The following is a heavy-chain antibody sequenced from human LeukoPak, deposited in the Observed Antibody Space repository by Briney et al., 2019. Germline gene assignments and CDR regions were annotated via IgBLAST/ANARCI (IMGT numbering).Heavy chain of an antibody. D-gene: IGHD3-16*02. CDR1: GFTFDDYG. V-gene: IGHV3-20*04. CDR2: INGNGATT. J-gene: IGHJ4*02. CDR3: ARAIHVWGSFRPWDY. Sequence: GGSLRLSCAASGFTFDDYGMSWVRQAPGKGLEWVSGINGNGATTGYVDSVKGRFTISRDNAKNSLYLQMNSLRAEDTALYYCARAIHVWGSFRPWDYWGQGTLVTVSS.